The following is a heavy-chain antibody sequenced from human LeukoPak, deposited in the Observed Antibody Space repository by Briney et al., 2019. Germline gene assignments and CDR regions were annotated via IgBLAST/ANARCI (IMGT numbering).Heavy chain of an antibody. D-gene: IGHD6-19*01. V-gene: IGHV3-23*01. J-gene: IGHJ4*02. CDR3: ARVVSSGWYTGYFDY. CDR2: ISGSGGST. CDR1: GFTFSSYA. Sequence: GGTLRLSCAASGFTFSSYAMSWVRQAPGKGLEWVSTISGSGGSTYYADSVKGRFTISRDNSKNTLYLQMNSLRAEDTAVYYCARVVSSGWYTGYFDYWGQGTLVTVSS.